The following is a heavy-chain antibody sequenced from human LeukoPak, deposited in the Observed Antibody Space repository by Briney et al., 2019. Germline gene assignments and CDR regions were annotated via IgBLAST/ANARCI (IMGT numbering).Heavy chain of an antibody. D-gene: IGHD6-13*01. J-gene: IGHJ4*02. CDR2: ISFDGGDK. V-gene: IGHV3-30*18. Sequence: GGSLRLSCAASGFTFSRYGMHWVRQAPGKGLEWVAVISFDGGDKHYADSVKGRFTISRDNSKNTLYLQMNSLGAEDTAVYYCAKDRDIAAAGYYFDYWGQGTLVTVSS. CDR3: AKDRDIAAAGYYFDY. CDR1: GFTFSRYG.